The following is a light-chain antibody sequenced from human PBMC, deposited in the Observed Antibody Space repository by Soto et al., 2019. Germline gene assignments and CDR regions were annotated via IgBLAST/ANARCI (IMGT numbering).Light chain of an antibody. V-gene: IGKV1-27*01. CDR3: QKYNIAPLT. Sequence: GDRVTITCRASQGIAHYLAWFQQKPGKVPKLLIYATSTLQSGVPSRFSGSGSGTDFTLTISSLQPEDIATYYCQKYNIAPLTFGGGTKVEIK. CDR1: QGIAHY. CDR2: ATS. J-gene: IGKJ4*01.